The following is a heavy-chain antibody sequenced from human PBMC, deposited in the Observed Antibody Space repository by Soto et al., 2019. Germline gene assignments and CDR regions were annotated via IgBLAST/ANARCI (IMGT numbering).Heavy chain of an antibody. D-gene: IGHD3-22*01. CDR3: ASGYYPFYYYYGMDV. CDR1: GGSSSSYY. V-gene: IGHV4-59*01. CDR2: IYYSGST. J-gene: IGHJ6*02. Sequence: LETLSLTCTVSGGSSSSYYWSWIRQPPGKGLEWIGYIYYSGSTNYNPSLKSRVTISVDTSKNQFSLKLSSVTAADTAVYYCASGYYPFYYYYGMDVWGQGTTVTVSS.